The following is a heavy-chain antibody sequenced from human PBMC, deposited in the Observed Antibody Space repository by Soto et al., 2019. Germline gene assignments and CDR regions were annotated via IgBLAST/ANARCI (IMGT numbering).Heavy chain of an antibody. J-gene: IGHJ3*02. D-gene: IGHD2-21*02. CDR2: IIPIFGTA. CDR3: ARDTTYCGGDCSHPNFDI. Sequence: SVKVSCKASGGTFSSYAISWVRQAPGQGLEWMGGIIPIFGTANYAQKFQGRVTITADESTSTAYMELSSLRSEDTAVYYCARDTTYCGGDCSHPNFDIWGQGTMVTVSS. CDR1: GGTFSSYA. V-gene: IGHV1-69*13.